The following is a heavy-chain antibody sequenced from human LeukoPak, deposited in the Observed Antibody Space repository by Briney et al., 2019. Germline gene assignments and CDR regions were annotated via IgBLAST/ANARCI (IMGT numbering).Heavy chain of an antibody. CDR1: GGSINTYY. CDR2: ISYSGTT. D-gene: IGHD3-22*01. Sequence: PSETLSLTCTVSGGSINTYYRSWIRQPPGKGLEWIGYISYSGTTKYNPSLESRVTITIDTSKNQFSLKLSSVTAADTAVYHCAREGYDSNIYYKDYYWGQGTLVTVSS. J-gene: IGHJ4*02. CDR3: AREGYDSNIYYKDYY. V-gene: IGHV4-59*01.